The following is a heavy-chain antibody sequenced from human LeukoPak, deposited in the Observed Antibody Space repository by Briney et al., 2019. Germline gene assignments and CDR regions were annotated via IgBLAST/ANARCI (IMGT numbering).Heavy chain of an antibody. D-gene: IGHD4-23*01. Sequence: GESLKISCKGSGYSFTGYWIGWVRQMPGKGLEWMGIIYPGDSDTRYSPSFQGQVTISADKSISTAYLQWSSLKASDTTMYYCARQADYGGNSPYYWGQGTLVTVSS. J-gene: IGHJ4*02. CDR1: GYSFTGYW. CDR3: ARQADYGGNSPYY. V-gene: IGHV5-51*01. CDR2: IYPGDSDT.